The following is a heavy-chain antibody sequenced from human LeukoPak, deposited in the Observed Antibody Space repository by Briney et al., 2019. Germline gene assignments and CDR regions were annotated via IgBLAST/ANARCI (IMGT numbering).Heavy chain of an antibody. D-gene: IGHD3-22*01. V-gene: IGHV4-61*02. CDR2: IYTSGST. CDR3: ARSKIVPRKDAFDI. CDR1: GGSISSGSYY. J-gene: IGHJ3*02. Sequence: PSETLSLTCTVSGGSISSGSYYWSWIRQPAGKGLEWIGRIYTSGSTNYNPFLKSRVTISVDTSKNQFSLKLSSVTAADTAVYYCARSKIVPRKDAFDIWGQGTMVTVSS.